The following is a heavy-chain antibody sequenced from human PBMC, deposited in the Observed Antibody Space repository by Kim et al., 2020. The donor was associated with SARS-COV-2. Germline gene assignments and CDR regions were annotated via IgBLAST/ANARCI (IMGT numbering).Heavy chain of an antibody. V-gene: IGHV3-30*18. J-gene: IGHJ4*02. Sequence: GGSLRLSCAASGLTFSSYGMHWVRQAPGKGLEWVALISDDGNDKYYVDSVKGRFTISRDNSKNTVFLQMNSLTIKDTAVYYCAKDGPGSTYAPDYWGQGTLGTVSS. CDR2: ISDDGNDK. CDR3: AKDGPGSTYAPDY. D-gene: IGHD2-2*01. CDR1: GLTFSSYG.